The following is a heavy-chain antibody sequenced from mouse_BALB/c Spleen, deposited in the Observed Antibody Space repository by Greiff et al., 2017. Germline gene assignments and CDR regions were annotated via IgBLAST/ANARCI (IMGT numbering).Heavy chain of an antibody. D-gene: IGHD2-4*01. CDR1: GFAFSSYD. J-gene: IGHJ3*01. CDR3: ARSTMITLFAY. Sequence: EVKLVESGGGLVKPGGSLKLSCAASGFAFSSYDMSWVRQTPEKRLEWVAYISSGGGSTYYPDTVKGRFTISRDNAKNTLYLQMSSLKSEDTAMYYCARSTMITLFAYWGQGTLVTVSA. V-gene: IGHV5-12-1*01. CDR2: ISSGGGST.